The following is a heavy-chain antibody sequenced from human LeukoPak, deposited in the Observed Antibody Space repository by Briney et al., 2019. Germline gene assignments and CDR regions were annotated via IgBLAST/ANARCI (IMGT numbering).Heavy chain of an antibody. CDR2: IYHSGST. D-gene: IGHD3-10*01. Sequence: PSEPLSLTCAVSGGSISSSNWWSWVRQPPGKGLEWIGEIYHSGSTNYNPSLKSRVTISVDKSKHQFSLKLSSVTAADTAVYYCARARGRGMVRGVMDENWFDPWGQGTLVTVSS. CDR1: GGSISSSNW. V-gene: IGHV4-4*02. CDR3: ARARGRGMVRGVMDENWFDP. J-gene: IGHJ5*02.